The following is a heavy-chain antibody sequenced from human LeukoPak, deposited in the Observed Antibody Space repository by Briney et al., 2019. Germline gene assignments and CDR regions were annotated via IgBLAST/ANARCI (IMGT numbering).Heavy chain of an antibody. CDR2: IIPIFGTA. CDR3: AGVHNVVVPAQFDP. V-gene: IGHV1-69*05. CDR1: GGTFSSYA. J-gene: IGHJ5*02. Sequence: SVKVSCKASGGTFSSYAISWVRQAPGQGLEWMGGIIPIFGTANYAQKFQGRVTITTDESTSTAYMELSSLRSEDTAVYYCAGVHNVVVPAQFDPWGQGTLVTVSS. D-gene: IGHD2-2*01.